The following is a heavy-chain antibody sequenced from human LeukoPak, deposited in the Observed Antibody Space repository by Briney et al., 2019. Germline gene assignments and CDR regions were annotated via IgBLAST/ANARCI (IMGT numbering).Heavy chain of an antibody. CDR1: GFTFSSYG. CDR3: ARGQGYGLLNALDY. Sequence: GRSLRLSCAASGFTFSSYGMHWVRQAPGKGLEWVAVIWYDGSNKYYADSVKGRFTISRDNSKNTLYLQMNSLRAEDTAVYYCARGQGYGLLNALDYWGQGTLVTVSS. V-gene: IGHV3-33*01. CDR2: IWYDGSNK. J-gene: IGHJ4*02. D-gene: IGHD3-10*01.